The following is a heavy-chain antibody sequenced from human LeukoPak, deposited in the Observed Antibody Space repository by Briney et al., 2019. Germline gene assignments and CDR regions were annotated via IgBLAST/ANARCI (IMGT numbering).Heavy chain of an antibody. CDR3: ARAPATGYSSSWYLY. J-gene: IGHJ4*02. D-gene: IGHD6-13*01. CDR1: GYTFTGYY. V-gene: IGHV1-18*04. CDR2: ISAYNGNT. Sequence: ASVKVSCKASGYTFTGYYMHWVRQAPGQGLEWMGWISAYNGNTNYAQKLQGRVTMTTDTSTSTAYMELRSLKSDDTAVYYCARAPATGYSSSWYLYWGQGTLVTVSS.